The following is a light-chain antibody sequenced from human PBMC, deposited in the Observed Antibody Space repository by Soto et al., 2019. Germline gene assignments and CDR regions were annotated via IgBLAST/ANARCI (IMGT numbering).Light chain of an antibody. CDR1: SSDVGGYNY. Sequence: SVLTQPASVSGSPGQSITISCTGTSSDVGGYNYVSWYQQHPGKAPKLMIYEVGNRPSGVSNRFSGSKSGNTASLTISGLQAEDEADYYCSSYTSSTGYVFGTGTKVTVL. V-gene: IGLV2-14*01. CDR2: EVG. CDR3: SSYTSSTGYV. J-gene: IGLJ1*01.